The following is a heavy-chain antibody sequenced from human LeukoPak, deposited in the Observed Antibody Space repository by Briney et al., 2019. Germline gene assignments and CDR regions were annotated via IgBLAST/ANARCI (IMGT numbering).Heavy chain of an antibody. Sequence: GGSLRLSCAASGFTFDDYAMHWVRQAPGKGLEWGSGISWNSGSIGYADSAKGRFTISRDNAKNSLYLQMNSLRAEDTALYYCAKALGSGSYYFDYWGQGTLVTVSS. D-gene: IGHD1-26*01. V-gene: IGHV3-9*01. CDR3: AKALGSGSYYFDY. CDR2: ISWNSGSI. CDR1: GFTFDDYA. J-gene: IGHJ4*02.